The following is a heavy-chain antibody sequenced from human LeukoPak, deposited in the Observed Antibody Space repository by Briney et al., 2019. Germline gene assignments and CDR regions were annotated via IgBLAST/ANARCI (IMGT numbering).Heavy chain of an antibody. V-gene: IGHV1-2*02. CDR3: ARGSFGQLVGDY. J-gene: IGHJ4*02. CDR2: INPNSGGT. D-gene: IGHD6-6*01. CDR1: GYTFTGYY. Sequence: ASVKVSCKASGYTFTGYYMHWVRQAPGQGLEWMGWINPNSGGTNYAQKFQGRVTMTRDTSIRTAYMDLSRLTSDDTAVYYCARGSFGQLVGDYWGQGTLVTVSS.